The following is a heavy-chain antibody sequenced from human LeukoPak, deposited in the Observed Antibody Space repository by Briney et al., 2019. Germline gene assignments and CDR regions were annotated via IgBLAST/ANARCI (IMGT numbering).Heavy chain of an antibody. D-gene: IGHD1-14*01. CDR3: AKRGAASRTTCQESAFDM. Sequence: GRSLRLSCAASGFTFSSYGMHWVRQAPGKGLEWVAVISYDGSNKYYADSVKGRFTISRDNSKNTLYLEMNSLRVEDTAVYYCAKRGAASRTTCQESAFDMWGQGTMVTVSS. CDR2: ISYDGSNK. J-gene: IGHJ3*02. V-gene: IGHV3-30*12. CDR1: GFTFSSYG.